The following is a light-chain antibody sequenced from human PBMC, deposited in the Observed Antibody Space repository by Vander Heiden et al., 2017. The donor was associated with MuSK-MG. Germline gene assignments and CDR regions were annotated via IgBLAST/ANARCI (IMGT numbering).Light chain of an antibody. V-gene: IGKV3-15*01. CDR3: QQYNNWPPYT. J-gene: IGKJ2*01. Sequence: EIVMTQSPVTLSVSPGERATLSCRASQSVSSNLAWFQQKPGQAPRLLIYGASTRATGVPARFSGSGYGTEFTLTISSRQSEDFAVYFCQQYNNWPPYTFGQGTKLEIK. CDR2: GAS. CDR1: QSVSSN.